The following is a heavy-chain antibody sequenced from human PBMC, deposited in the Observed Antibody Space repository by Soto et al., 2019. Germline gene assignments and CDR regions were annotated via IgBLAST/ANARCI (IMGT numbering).Heavy chain of an antibody. V-gene: IGHV4-39*01. CDR1: GGSISSSSYY. J-gene: IGHJ6*02. Sequence: SETLSLTCTVSGGSISSSSYYWGWIRQPPGKGLEWIGSIYYSGSTYYNPSLKSRVTISVDTSKNQFSLKLSSVTAADTAVYYCARRFYYYSSGFEGDGMYFWGQGATVTVSS. CDR2: IYYSGST. D-gene: IGHD3-22*01. CDR3: ARRFYYYSSGFEGDGMYF.